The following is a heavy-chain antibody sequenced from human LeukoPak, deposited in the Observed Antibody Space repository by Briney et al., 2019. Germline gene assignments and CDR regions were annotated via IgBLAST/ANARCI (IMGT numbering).Heavy chain of an antibody. D-gene: IGHD2-8*01. CDR1: GYTFTGYY. Sequence: GASVKVSCKASGYTFTGYYMHWVRQAPGQGLEWMGWINPNSGGTNYAQKVQGRVTMTRDTSNSTAYMELSRLRSDDTAVYYCARDGILGYCTNGVCHNWFDPWGQGTLVTVSS. CDR2: INPNSGGT. J-gene: IGHJ5*02. V-gene: IGHV1-2*02. CDR3: ARDGILGYCTNGVCHNWFDP.